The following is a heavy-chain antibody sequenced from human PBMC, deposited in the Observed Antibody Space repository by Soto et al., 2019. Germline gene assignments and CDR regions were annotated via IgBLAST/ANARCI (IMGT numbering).Heavy chain of an antibody. Sequence: PSETLSLTCAVYGGSFSGYYWSWIRQPPGKGLEWIGEINHSGSTNYNPSLKSRVTISVDTSKNQFSLKLSSVTAADTAVYYCARGRQFTIFGVVKFDYWGQGTLVTVS. V-gene: IGHV4-34*01. CDR3: ARGRQFTIFGVVKFDY. D-gene: IGHD3-3*01. J-gene: IGHJ4*02. CDR2: INHSGST. CDR1: GGSFSGYY.